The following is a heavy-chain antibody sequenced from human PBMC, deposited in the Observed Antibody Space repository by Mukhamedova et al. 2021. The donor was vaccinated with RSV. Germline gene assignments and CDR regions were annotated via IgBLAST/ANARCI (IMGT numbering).Heavy chain of an antibody. J-gene: IGHJ4*02. V-gene: IGHV3-30*02. CDR3: AKDSYGAYLTTNYFDY. D-gene: IGHD1-1*01. Sequence: GKGLEWVAFIRFDGSNAYYTISVKGRFTISRDNSKNTLYLQMNSLGTEDTAVYYCAKDSYGAYLTTNYFDYWGQGTLVTVSS. CDR2: IRFDGSNA.